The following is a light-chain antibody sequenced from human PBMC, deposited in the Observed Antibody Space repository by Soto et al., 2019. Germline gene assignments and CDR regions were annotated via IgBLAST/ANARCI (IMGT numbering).Light chain of an antibody. J-gene: IGKJ4*01. CDR2: SAS. V-gene: IGKV3-15*01. CDR3: QHYNDWPLRVT. Sequence: EIVMTQSPATLSLSPGERATLSFMASQSVSSNLAWYQQKPGQPPRLLIYSASTRATGVPARFSGSGSGTVFSLTISSLQSEDFAVYYCQHYNDWPLRVTFGGGTKVDIK. CDR1: QSVSSN.